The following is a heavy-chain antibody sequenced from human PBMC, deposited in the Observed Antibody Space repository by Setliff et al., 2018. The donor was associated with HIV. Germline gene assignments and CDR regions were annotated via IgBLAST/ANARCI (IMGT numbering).Heavy chain of an antibody. J-gene: IGHJ3*01. V-gene: IGHV4-4*07. CDR3: XRARITMTGGRLEPYAFDR. CDR1: GGSFSTYY. D-gene: IGHD3-22*01. Sequence: SETLSLTCTVSGGSFSTYYWSWIRQPAGEGLEYIGRVHSTGTTIYNPSLKSRVTMSVDTSKNQLSLKLRSVTAADTAVYYGXRARITMTGGRLEPYAFDRWGQGTKVTVS. CDR2: VHSTGTT.